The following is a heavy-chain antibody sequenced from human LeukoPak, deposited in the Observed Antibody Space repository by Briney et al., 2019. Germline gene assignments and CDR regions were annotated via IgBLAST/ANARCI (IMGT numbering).Heavy chain of an antibody. CDR2: MFYSGNS. V-gene: IGHV4-39*07. CDR3: AREPYGGPTGGLWFDP. J-gene: IGHJ5*02. Sequence: PSETLSLTCTVSGGSINRSSYYWAWIRQPPGKGLEWIGSMFYSGNSYYNPSLESRVTISVDTSKNQFSLKLSSVTAADTAVYYCAREPYGGPTGGLWFDPWGQGTLVTVSS. CDR1: GGSINRSSYY. D-gene: IGHD4-23*01.